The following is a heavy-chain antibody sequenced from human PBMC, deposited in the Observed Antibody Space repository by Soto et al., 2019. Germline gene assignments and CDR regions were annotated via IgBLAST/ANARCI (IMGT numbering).Heavy chain of an antibody. CDR3: ARGPHRSGYYPQLDY. J-gene: IGHJ4*02. V-gene: IGHV3-48*02. D-gene: IGHD3-22*01. CDR1: GFTFSSYS. CDR2: ISSRSRTI. Sequence: EVQVMESGGGFVQPGGSLRLSCAASGFTFSSYSMNWVRQAPGKGLEWVSYISSRSRTIYYADSVKGRFTISRDNAKNLLYLQMNSLRDGDTAVYYCARGPHRSGYYPQLDYWGQGTLVTVSS.